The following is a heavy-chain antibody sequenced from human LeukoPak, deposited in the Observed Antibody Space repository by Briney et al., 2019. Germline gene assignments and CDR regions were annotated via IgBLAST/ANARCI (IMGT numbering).Heavy chain of an antibody. CDR1: GFTFSNFG. Sequence: SGGSLRLSCLASGFTFSNFGMSWVRHTPGKGLEWVSAISESGDATFYADSVQGRFTISRDNSKNTLYLQMNSLGADDTAVYYCASHYVSGSNNWLDPWGQGTLVTVSS. CDR3: ASHYVSGSNNWLDP. D-gene: IGHD3-10*01. V-gene: IGHV3-23*01. CDR2: ISESGDAT. J-gene: IGHJ5*02.